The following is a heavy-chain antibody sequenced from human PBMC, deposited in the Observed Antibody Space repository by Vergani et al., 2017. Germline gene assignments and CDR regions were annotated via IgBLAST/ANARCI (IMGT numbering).Heavy chain of an antibody. CDR3: ARAGDSSGYLDAFDI. CDR2: IYYSGST. V-gene: IGHV4-39*01. CDR1: GGSISSSSYY. D-gene: IGHD3-22*01. Sequence: QLQLQESGPGLVKPSETLSLTCTVSGGSISSSSYYWGWIRQPPGKGLEWIGSIYYSGSTYYNPSLKSRVTISVDTSKNQFSLKLSSVTAADTAVYYCARAGDSSGYLDAFDIWGQGTMVTVSS. J-gene: IGHJ3*02.